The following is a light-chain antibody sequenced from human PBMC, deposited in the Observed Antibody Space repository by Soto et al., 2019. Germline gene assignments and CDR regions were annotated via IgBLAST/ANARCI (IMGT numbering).Light chain of an antibody. Sequence: HSALTQPASVSGAPVQCIVISFTGSTSDVGKYNSVSWYQHNPGKAPKFMIYEAIKRPTGVSNRSSGSKSGNTASLTISGLQAEHEAAYYCCSRARSNNYASRTGTTV. CDR3: CSRARSNNYA. CDR1: TSDVGKYNS. J-gene: IGLJ1*01. V-gene: IGLV2-23*01. CDR2: EAI.